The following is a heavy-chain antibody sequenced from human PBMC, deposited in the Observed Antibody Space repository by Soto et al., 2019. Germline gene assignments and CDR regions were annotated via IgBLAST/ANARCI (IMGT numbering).Heavy chain of an antibody. D-gene: IGHD6-6*01. CDR3: ARAKQIGQYYFDS. CDR2: IIPIFGTA. Sequence: SVKVSCKASGGTFSSYAISWVRQAPGQGLEWMGGIIPIFGTANYAQKFQGRVTMTRDTSTSTLYMELTSLRSEDTAVYYCARAKQIGQYYFDSWGQGTPVTVSS. J-gene: IGHJ4*02. CDR1: GGTFSSYA. V-gene: IGHV1-69*05.